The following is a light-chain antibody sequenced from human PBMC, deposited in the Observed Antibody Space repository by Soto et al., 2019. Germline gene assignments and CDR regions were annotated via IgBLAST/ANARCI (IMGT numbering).Light chain of an antibody. V-gene: IGLV1-40*01. CDR3: AAWDDSLNGPV. CDR2: GNS. Sequence: QSVLTQPPSVSGAPGQRVTISCSGSSSNIGAGYDVNWYRQLPGTAPKLLIYGNSDRPSGVPDRFSGSKSGTSASLAITGLQAEDEADYYCAAWDDSLNGPVFGGGTK. CDR1: SSNIGAGYD. J-gene: IGLJ3*02.